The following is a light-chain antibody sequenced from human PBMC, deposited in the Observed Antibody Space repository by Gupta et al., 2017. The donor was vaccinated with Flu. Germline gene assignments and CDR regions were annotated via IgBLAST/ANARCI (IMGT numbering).Light chain of an antibody. J-gene: IGKJ4*01. Sequence: EIVLTQSPATLSLSPGESATLSCRASQSVSSYLAWYQQKPGQAPRLFIYDASNRATGIPARFSGSGSGTXFTLTIXSLEPEDFAVYFCQQRSNCPFAFGXGTKVEIK. CDR2: DAS. V-gene: IGKV3-11*01. CDR3: QQRSNCPFA. CDR1: QSVSSY.